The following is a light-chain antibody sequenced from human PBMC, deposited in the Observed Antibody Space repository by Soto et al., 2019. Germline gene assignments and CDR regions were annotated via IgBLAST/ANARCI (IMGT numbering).Light chain of an antibody. CDR1: QSVTSNY. Sequence: EIVLTQSPGTRSSSPVEIVTLSFRASQSVTSNYLAWYQQKPGQAPRLLIFGASIRDTGLPARFSGSGSGTDFTLTISSLEPQDFAVYYCQQRRNWPWTFGQGTRLEIK. J-gene: IGKJ5*01. CDR2: GAS. V-gene: IGKV3D-20*02. CDR3: QQRRNWPWT.